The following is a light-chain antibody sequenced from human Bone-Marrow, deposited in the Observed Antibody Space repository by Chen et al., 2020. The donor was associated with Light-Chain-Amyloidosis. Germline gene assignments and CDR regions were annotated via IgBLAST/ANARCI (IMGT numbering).Light chain of an antibody. CDR3: QQYNSYLAT. CDR2: DAS. V-gene: IGKV1-5*01. Sequence: IQMTQSPSALSASVGDKITITCRASETITNWVAWYQQKPGKAPKLLIYDASTLHSGVPSRFSASGSGTEFTLTITSLHPDDFATYYCQQYNSYLATFGHGTKV. J-gene: IGKJ1*01. CDR1: ETITNW.